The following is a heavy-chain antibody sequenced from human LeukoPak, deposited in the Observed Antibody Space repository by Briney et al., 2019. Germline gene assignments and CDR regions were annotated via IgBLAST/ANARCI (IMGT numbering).Heavy chain of an antibody. CDR3: ARAGSRDGYSAFDY. D-gene: IGHD5-24*01. CDR2: IIPIFGTA. J-gene: IGHJ4*02. V-gene: IGHV1-69*13. CDR1: GGTFSSYA. Sequence: GASVKVSCKASGGTFSSYAISWVRQAPGQGLEWMGGIIPIFGTANYAQKFQGRVTITADESTSTAYMELSSLRSEDTAVYYCARAGSRDGYSAFDYWGQGTLVTVSS.